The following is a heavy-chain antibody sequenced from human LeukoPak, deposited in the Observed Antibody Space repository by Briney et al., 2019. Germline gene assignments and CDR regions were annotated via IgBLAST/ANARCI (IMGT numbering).Heavy chain of an antibody. J-gene: IGHJ3*02. D-gene: IGHD6-13*01. V-gene: IGHV3-30*03. CDR2: ISYDGSNK. CDR1: GFTFSSYG. Sequence: GRSLRLSCAASGFTFSSYGMHWVRQAPGKGLEWVAVISYDGSNKYYADSVKGRFTISRDSSKNMLYLLMNSLRADDTAVYYCARDRSRAAAGGDAFDIWGQGTVVTVSS. CDR3: ARDRSRAAAGGDAFDI.